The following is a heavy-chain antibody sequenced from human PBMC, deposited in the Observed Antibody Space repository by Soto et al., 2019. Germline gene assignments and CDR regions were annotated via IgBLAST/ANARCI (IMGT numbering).Heavy chain of an antibody. Sequence: SETLSLTCTVSGGSISSGGYYWSWIRQHPGKGLEWIGYIYYSGSTYYNPSLKSRVTISVDTSKNQFSLKLSSVTAADTAVYYCARDYGGNSALDYWGQGTLVTVS. D-gene: IGHD4-17*01. CDR2: IYYSGST. J-gene: IGHJ4*02. V-gene: IGHV4-31*03. CDR3: ARDYGGNSALDY. CDR1: GGSISSGGYY.